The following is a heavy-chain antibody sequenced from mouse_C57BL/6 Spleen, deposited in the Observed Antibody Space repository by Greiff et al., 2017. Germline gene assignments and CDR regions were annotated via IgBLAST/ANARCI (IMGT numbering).Heavy chain of an antibody. D-gene: IGHD1-1*01. J-gene: IGHJ1*03. Sequence: VQLQESGPGLVQPSQSLSITCTVSGFSLTSYGVHWVRQSPGKGLEWLGVIWRGGSTDYNAAYMSRLSITKDNSKSQVFFKMNSLQADDTAIYYCAKGGSSYWYFDVWGTGTTVTVSS. CDR2: IWRGGST. V-gene: IGHV2-5*01. CDR1: GFSLTSYG. CDR3: AKGGSSYWYFDV.